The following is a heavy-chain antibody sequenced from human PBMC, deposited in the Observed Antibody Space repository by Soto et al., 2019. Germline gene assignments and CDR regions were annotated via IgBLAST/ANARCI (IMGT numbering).Heavy chain of an antibody. CDR3: ARFRGDGYYNC. CDR2: ISISGTTI. D-gene: IGHD3-9*01. CDR1: GFTLSDYY. J-gene: IGHJ4*02. Sequence: GGSLRLSCAASGFTLSDYYMTWIRQAPGKGLEWVSDISISGTTIHYADSVRGRFTISRDNAKNSLWLQMNTLRAEDTAVYYCARFRGDGYYNCWGQGTLVTLSS. V-gene: IGHV3-11*01.